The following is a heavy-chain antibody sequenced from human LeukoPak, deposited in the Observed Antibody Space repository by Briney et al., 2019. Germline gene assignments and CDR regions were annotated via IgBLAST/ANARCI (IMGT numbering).Heavy chain of an antibody. CDR3: ARGKVVTMVRGVIITYFDY. Sequence: ASVKVSCKASGYSLTRYFIQWVRQARGQGLEWMGIIIISDVSTSYTQKFQGRVTITRDTSTSTVYMELSSLRSEDTAVYYCARGKVVTMVRGVIITYFDYWGQGTLVTVPS. CDR2: IIISDVST. D-gene: IGHD3-10*01. CDR1: GYSLTRYF. J-gene: IGHJ4*02. V-gene: IGHV1-46*01.